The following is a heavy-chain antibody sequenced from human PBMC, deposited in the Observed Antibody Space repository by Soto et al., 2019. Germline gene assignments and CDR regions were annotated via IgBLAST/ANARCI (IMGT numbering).Heavy chain of an antibody. Sequence: QVQLVQSGAEVKKPGASVKVSCKASGYTFTRSGISWVRQAPGQGLEWMGWINGYNGNTNYAQKFQGRITMTTDTPTSTAYMELRSLRSDDTAVYYCARMGYVPYYYYGMDVWGQGTTVIVSS. CDR3: ARMGYVPYYYYGMDV. V-gene: IGHV1-18*01. D-gene: IGHD1-1*01. J-gene: IGHJ6*02. CDR1: GYTFTRSG. CDR2: INGYNGNT.